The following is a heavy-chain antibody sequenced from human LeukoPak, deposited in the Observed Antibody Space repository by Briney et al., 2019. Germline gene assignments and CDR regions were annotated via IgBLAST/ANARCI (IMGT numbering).Heavy chain of an antibody. J-gene: IGHJ4*02. D-gene: IGHD3-22*01. CDR3: AKLAYYYDSSGYHSIGDY. Sequence: GSLRLSCAASGFTFSSYGMHWVRQAPGKGLEGVAVISYDGSNKYYADSVKGRFTISRDNSKNTLYLQMNSLRAEDTAVYYCAKLAYYYDSSGYHSIGDYWGQGTLVTVSS. CDR1: GFTFSSYG. V-gene: IGHV3-30*18. CDR2: ISYDGSNK.